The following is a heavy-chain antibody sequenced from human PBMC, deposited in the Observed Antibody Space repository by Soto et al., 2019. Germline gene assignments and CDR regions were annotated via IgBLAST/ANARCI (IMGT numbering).Heavy chain of an antibody. CDR1: GFTFSSYG. CDR2: ISYDGSNK. Sequence: QVQLVESGGGVVQPGRSLRLSRAASGFTFSSYGMHWVRQAPGKGLEWVAVISYDGSNKYYADSVKGRFTISRDNSKNTLYLQMNSLRAEDTAVYYCAKDLHCSSTSCLAGLYYYYYYGMDVWGQGTTVTVSS. J-gene: IGHJ6*02. D-gene: IGHD2-2*01. V-gene: IGHV3-30*18. CDR3: AKDLHCSSTSCLAGLYYYYYYGMDV.